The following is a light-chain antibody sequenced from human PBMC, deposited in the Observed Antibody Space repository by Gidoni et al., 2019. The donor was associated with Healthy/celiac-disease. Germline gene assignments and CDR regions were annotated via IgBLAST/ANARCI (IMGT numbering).Light chain of an antibody. Sequence: QSVFTHPPSVSAAPGQKVTISCSGSSSNIGNNYVSWYQQLPGTAPKLLIYENNKRPSGIPDRFSGSKSGTSATLGITGLQTGDEADYYCGTWDSSLSAGVFGGGTKLTVL. J-gene: IGLJ2*01. V-gene: IGLV1-51*02. CDR2: ENN. CDR3: GTWDSSLSAGV. CDR1: SSNIGNNY.